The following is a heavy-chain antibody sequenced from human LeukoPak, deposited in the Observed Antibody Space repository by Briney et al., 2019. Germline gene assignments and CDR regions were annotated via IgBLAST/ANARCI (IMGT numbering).Heavy chain of an antibody. CDR1: GFTFSRYG. J-gene: IGHJ4*02. D-gene: IGHD1-26*01. CDR2: ISYDGSNK. V-gene: IGHV3-30*03. Sequence: PGGSLRLSCAASGFTFSRYGMHWVRQAPGKGLEWVAVISYDGSNKDYADSVKGRFTISRDNSENTLYLQMNTMRAEDTAVYYCAREEKSVYSGSYYDYWGQGTLVTVSS. CDR3: AREEKSVYSGSYYDY.